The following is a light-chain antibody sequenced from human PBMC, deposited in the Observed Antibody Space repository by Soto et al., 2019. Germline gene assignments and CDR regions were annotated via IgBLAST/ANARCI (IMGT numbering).Light chain of an antibody. CDR2: AAS. J-gene: IGKJ1*01. V-gene: IGKV3-15*01. CDR1: QSVSSN. Sequence: IVMTQSPATLSVSPGERATLSCRASQSVSSNLAWYQQKPGQAPRLLIYAASTRATSIPARFSGSGSGTEFTLTISSLQSEDFAVYYCQQYNNWPVFGQGTKVEIK. CDR3: QQYNNWPV.